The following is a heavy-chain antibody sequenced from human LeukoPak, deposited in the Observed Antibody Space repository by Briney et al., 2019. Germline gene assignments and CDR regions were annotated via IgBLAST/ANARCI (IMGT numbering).Heavy chain of an antibody. CDR1: GFTFSSYG. CDR3: AREEYCSSTSCPGTYAGGTPDY. D-gene: IGHD2-2*01. V-gene: IGHV3-23*01. Sequence: GGSLRLSCAASGFTFSSYGMSWVRQAPGKGLEWVSAIGGRDGSTYYADSVKGRFTISRDNSKNTLYVQMNSLRAEDTAVYYCAREEYCSSTSCPGTYAGGTPDYWGQGTLVTVSS. J-gene: IGHJ4*02. CDR2: IGGRDGST.